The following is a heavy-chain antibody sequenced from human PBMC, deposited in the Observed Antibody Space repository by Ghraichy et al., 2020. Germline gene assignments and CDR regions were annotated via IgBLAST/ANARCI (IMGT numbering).Heavy chain of an antibody. J-gene: IGHJ4*02. CDR3: ARCSWYCIDY. CDR2: NYHTGRT. Sequence: SETLSLTCTISDGSINGTNWRSWVRQPPGLGLEGIGENYHTGRTNYNPSPKSPVTISVDKSKNQFSRKLRSVAAADTDVCYCARCSWYCIDYWGQGTLVTVSS. D-gene: IGHD2-15*01. V-gene: IGHV4-4*02. CDR1: DGSINGTNW.